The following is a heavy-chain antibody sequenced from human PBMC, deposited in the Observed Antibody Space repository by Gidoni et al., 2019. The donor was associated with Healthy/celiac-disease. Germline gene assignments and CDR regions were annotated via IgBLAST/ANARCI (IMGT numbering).Heavy chain of an antibody. D-gene: IGHD2-8*01. CDR2: IWYDGSNK. J-gene: IGHJ3*02. V-gene: IGHV3-33*01. CDR3: ARDLGYCTNGVCCDGAFDI. Sequence: GLEWVAVIWYDGSNKYYAASVKGRFTISRDNSKNTLYLQMNSLRAEDTAVYYCARDLGYCTNGVCCDGAFDIWGQGTMVTVSS.